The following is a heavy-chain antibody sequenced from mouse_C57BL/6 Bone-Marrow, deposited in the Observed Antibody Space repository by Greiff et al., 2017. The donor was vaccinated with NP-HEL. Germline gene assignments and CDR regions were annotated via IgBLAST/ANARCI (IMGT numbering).Heavy chain of an antibody. V-gene: IGHV1-52*01. Sequence: VQLQQSGAELVRPGSSVKLSCKASGYTFTSYWMHWVKQRPIQGLEWIGNIDPSDSETHYNQKFKDKATLTVDKSSSTAYMQLSSLTSEDSAVYYGARGRGRAMDDWGQGTSVTVSS. J-gene: IGHJ4*01. D-gene: IGHD3-3*01. CDR1: GYTFTSYW. CDR2: IDPSDSET. CDR3: ARGRGRAMDD.